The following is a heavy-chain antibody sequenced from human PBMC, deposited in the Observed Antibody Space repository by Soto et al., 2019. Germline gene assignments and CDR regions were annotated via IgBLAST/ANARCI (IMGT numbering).Heavy chain of an antibody. V-gene: IGHV3-33*01. J-gene: IGHJ3*02. Sequence: GGSLRLSCAASGFTFSSYGMHWVRQAPGKGLEWVAVIWYDGSNKYYADSVKGRFTISRDNSKNTLYLQMNSLRAEDTAVYYCARVQGQWLVNDAFDIWGQGTMVTVSS. CDR1: GFTFSSYG. D-gene: IGHD6-19*01. CDR2: IWYDGSNK. CDR3: ARVQGQWLVNDAFDI.